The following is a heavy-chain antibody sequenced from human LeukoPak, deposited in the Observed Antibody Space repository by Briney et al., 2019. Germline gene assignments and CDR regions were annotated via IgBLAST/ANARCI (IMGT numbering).Heavy chain of an antibody. CDR3: ARVAGRKLHLNY. J-gene: IGHJ4*01. D-gene: IGHD6-13*01. Sequence: GGSLRLSCAASGFSFSTHSMNWVRQAPGKGLEWISSITSTATYIYYADSVKGRFTISRDNTKNSLYLQMNSLRAEDTAVYFCARVAGRKLHLNYWGQEPRSPSP. V-gene: IGHV3-21*01. CDR1: GFSFSTHS. CDR2: ITSTATYI.